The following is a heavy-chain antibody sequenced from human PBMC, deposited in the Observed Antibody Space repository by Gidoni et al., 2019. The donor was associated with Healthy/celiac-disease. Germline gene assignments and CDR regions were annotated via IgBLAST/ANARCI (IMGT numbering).Heavy chain of an antibody. V-gene: IGHV4-38-2*01. CDR2: IYHSGST. CDR3: ARNSPLLEFDI. D-gene: IGHD3-10*01. J-gene: IGHJ3*02. Sequence: QVQLQESGPGLVKPSETLSLTCAVSGYSISSGNYWGWFRQSPGKGLEWIGSIYHSGSTYYNPSLKSRVTISIDTSKNQFSLKLNSVTAADTAVYYCARNSPLLEFDIWGQGTMVTVSS. CDR1: GYSISSGNY.